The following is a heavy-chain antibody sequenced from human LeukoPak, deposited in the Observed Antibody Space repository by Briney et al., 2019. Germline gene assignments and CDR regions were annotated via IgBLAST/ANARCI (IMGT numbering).Heavy chain of an antibody. CDR3: AKGIYSSGWSYFDY. J-gene: IGHJ4*01. CDR2: LSGSGITT. D-gene: IGHD6-19*01. Sequence: GGSLRLSCAASGFTFSNSAMSWVRQAPGKGLEWVATLSGSGITTYYADSVKGRFTISRDNSKNTLYLQMNSLRAEDTAVYYCAKGIYSSGWSYFDYWGHGTLVTVSS. V-gene: IGHV3-23*01. CDR1: GFTFSNSA.